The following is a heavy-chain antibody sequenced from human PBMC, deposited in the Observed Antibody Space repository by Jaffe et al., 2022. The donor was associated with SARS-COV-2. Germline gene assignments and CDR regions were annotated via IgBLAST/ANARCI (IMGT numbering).Heavy chain of an antibody. V-gene: IGHV4-39*01. D-gene: IGHD3-3*01. CDR1: GGSISSSSYY. CDR2: IYYSGST. J-gene: IGHJ3*02. Sequence: QLQLQESGPGLVKPSETLSLTCTVSGGSISSSSYYWGWIRQPPGKGLEWIGSIYYSGSTYYNPSLKSRVTISVDTSKNQFSLKLSSVTAADTAVYYCASLLLRFELSAQDPNDAFDIWGQGTMVTVSS. CDR3: ASLLLRFELSAQDPNDAFDI.